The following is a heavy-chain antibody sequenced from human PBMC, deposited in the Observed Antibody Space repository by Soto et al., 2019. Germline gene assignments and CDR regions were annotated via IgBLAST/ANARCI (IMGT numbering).Heavy chain of an antibody. CDR1: GFTFSDYY. D-gene: IGHD3-10*01. CDR2: ISSSTYT. CDR3: AREGVTMVRGMDV. V-gene: IGHV3-11*05. Sequence: GGSLRLSCAASGFTFSDYYMSWIRQAPGKGLEWVSYISSSTYTNYADSVKGRFTISRDNAKNSLYLQMNSLRAEDTAVYYCAREGVTMVRGMDVWGQGTTVTVSS. J-gene: IGHJ6*02.